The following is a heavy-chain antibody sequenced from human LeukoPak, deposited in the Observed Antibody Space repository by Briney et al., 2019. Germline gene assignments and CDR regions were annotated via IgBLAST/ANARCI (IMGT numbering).Heavy chain of an antibody. CDR3: ARGRVGRSSSWSPTGREFDP. D-gene: IGHD6-13*01. Sequence: ASETLSLTCTVSGGSISSYYWSWIRQPPGKGLEWIGEINHSGSTNYNPSLKSRVTISVDTSKNQFSLKLSSVTAADTAVYYCARGRVGRSSSWSPTGREFDPRGQGTLVTVSS. J-gene: IGHJ5*02. CDR2: INHSGST. CDR1: GGSISSYY. V-gene: IGHV4-34*01.